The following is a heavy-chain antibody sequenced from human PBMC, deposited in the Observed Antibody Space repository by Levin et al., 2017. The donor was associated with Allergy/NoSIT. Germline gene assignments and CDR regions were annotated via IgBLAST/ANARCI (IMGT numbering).Heavy chain of an antibody. V-gene: IGHV3-30-3*01. CDR1: GFTFSSYA. CDR2: ISYDGSNK. CDR3: ARDPGSNYYGSGSDDAFDS. J-gene: IGHJ3*02. Sequence: HTGGSLRLSCAASGFTFSSYAMHWVRQAPGKGLEWVAVISYDGSNKYYADSVKGRFTISRDNSKNTLYLQMNSLRAEDTAVYYCARDPGSNYYGSGSDDAFDSWGQGTMVTVSS. D-gene: IGHD3-10*01.